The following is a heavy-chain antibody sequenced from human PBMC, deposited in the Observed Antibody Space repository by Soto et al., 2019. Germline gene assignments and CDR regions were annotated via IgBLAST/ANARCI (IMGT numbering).Heavy chain of an antibody. V-gene: IGHV4-4*02. Sequence: QVQLQESGPGLVKPSGTLSLTCAVSGDSISGSNWWSWVHQTPGKGLQGIGENYPSGNTDYNPSLTGRATISVAKSKNQFSLRLTSVTAADPAVYYCVRVGWGVPAPGTSGWFDPWGQGTLVTVSS. CDR2: NYPSGNT. CDR3: VRVGWGVPAPGTSGWFDP. D-gene: IGHD6-13*01. CDR1: GDSISGSNW. J-gene: IGHJ5*02.